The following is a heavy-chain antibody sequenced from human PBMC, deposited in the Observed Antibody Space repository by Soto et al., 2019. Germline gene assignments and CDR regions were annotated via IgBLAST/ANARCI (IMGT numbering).Heavy chain of an antibody. CDR2: ISGSGGST. J-gene: IGHJ6*03. V-gene: IGHV3-23*01. D-gene: IGHD6-19*01. Sequence: GGSLRLSCAASGFTFSNYAMSWVRQAPGKGLEWVSAISGSGGSTYYADSVKGRFTISRDNSKNTLYLQMNSLRAEDTAVYYCAKEAVADPYYYYYMDVWGKGTTVTVSS. CDR1: GFTFSNYA. CDR3: AKEAVADPYYYYYMDV.